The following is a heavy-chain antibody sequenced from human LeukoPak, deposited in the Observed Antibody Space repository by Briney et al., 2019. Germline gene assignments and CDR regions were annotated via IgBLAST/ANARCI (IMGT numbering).Heavy chain of an antibody. V-gene: IGHV4-59*01. CDR1: GGSISSYY. D-gene: IGHD5-24*01. CDR2: IYYSGST. Sequence: SETLSLTCTVSGGSISSYYWSWIRQPPGKGLEWIGYIYYSGSTNYNPSLKSRVTISVDTSKNQFSLKLSSVTAADTAVYYCARDGEMAAFDYWGQGTLVTVSP. CDR3: ARDGEMAAFDY. J-gene: IGHJ4*02.